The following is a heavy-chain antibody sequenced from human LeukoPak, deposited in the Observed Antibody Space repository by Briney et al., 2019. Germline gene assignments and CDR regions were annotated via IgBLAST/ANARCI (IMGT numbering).Heavy chain of an antibody. D-gene: IGHD1-26*01. V-gene: IGHV3-21*01. CDR1: GFTFSSYS. CDR2: ISSSSSYI. CDR3: ARDRKGAMALDY. Sequence: GGSLRLSCAASGFTFSSYSMNWVRQAPGKGLEWVSSISSSSSYIYYADSVKGRFTISRDNAKNSLYLQMNSLRAEDTAVYYCARDRKGAMALDYWGQGTLVTVSS. J-gene: IGHJ4*02.